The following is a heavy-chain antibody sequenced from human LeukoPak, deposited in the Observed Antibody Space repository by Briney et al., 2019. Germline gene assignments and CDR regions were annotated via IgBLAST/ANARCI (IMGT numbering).Heavy chain of an antibody. Sequence: GGSLRLSCAASGFSFSSSSMNWVRQAPGKGLEWVSSISSSSTNKYYADAVKGRFTISRDNAKNSLYLQMNSLRAEDTAVYYCARDLGIGDAFDIWGQGTMVTVSS. CDR2: ISSSSTNK. CDR3: ARDLGIGDAFDI. J-gene: IGHJ3*02. V-gene: IGHV3-21*01. D-gene: IGHD3-3*02. CDR1: GFSFSSSS.